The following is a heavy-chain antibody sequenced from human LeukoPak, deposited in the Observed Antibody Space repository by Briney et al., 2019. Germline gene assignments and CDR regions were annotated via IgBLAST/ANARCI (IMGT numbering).Heavy chain of an antibody. Sequence: SETLSLTCTVSGGSISSSNYYWGWIRQPPGKGLEWIGSKHHSGSTYYNPSHMSRVTIYVDTSKSQFSLKLSSVSAADTAVYYCARQEGSGWYGGVTTPIDLWGQGTMVTVSS. J-gene: IGHJ3*01. CDR3: ARQEGSGWYGGVTTPIDL. D-gene: IGHD6-19*01. V-gene: IGHV4-39*01. CDR2: KHHSGST. CDR1: GGSISSSNYY.